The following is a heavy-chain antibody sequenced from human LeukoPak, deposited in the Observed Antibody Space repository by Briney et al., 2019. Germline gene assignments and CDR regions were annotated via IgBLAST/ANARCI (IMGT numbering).Heavy chain of an antibody. J-gene: IGHJ4*02. CDR2: IRTTAEGAKYA. CDR3: ARGGTFYLD. CDR1: GFSFTDYP. V-gene: IGHV3-48*02. D-gene: IGHD3-10*01. Sequence: PGGSLRLSCATSGFSFTDYPMNWVRQAPGKGLEWISNIRTTAEGAKYAYYADSVKGRVTISRDDGKNTLYLHMNSLRDDDTAVYYCARGGTFYLDWGQGTLVTVSS.